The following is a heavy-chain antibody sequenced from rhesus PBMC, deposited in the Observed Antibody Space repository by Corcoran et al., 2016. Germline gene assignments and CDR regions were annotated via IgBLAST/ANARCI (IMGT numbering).Heavy chain of an antibody. J-gene: IGHJ5-1*01. CDR2: IYGSSGIT. CDR1: GGSFSSYW. D-gene: IGHD2-21*01. V-gene: IGHV4-160*01. Sequence: QVQLQESGPGLVKPSETLSLTCAVSGGSFSSYWWGWIRQPPGKGLEWIGSIYGSSGITDYPPSLKSRAPISRDTSKNQFSLKLSSVTAADTAVYYCARDPYCTGSGCYNRFDVWGPGVLVTVSS. CDR3: ARDPYCTGSGCYNRFDV.